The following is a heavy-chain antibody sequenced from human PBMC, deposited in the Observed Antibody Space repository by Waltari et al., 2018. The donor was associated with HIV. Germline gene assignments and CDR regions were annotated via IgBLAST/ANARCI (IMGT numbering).Heavy chain of an antibody. J-gene: IGHJ4*02. D-gene: IGHD1-1*01. CDR2: ITRGSSYL. CDR3: VRDRTSVTTGDFDS. CDR1: GLNFTLFT. V-gene: IGHV3-21*02. Sequence: EVRLVESGGGLVKPGGSLTLSCTASGLNFTLFTMTWVRLAPSKGLEWVSSITRGSSYLYYSDAVKGRFTVSRDNAKNSLFLQLKALTAEDTALYFCVRDRTSVTTGDFDSWGQGVPVTVSS.